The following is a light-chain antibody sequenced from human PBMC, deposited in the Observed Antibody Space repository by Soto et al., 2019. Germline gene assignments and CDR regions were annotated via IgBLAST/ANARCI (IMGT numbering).Light chain of an antibody. CDR1: QNMLTS. V-gene: IGKV1-39*01. Sequence: IQMTQSPSSLSASVGDRVTITCRASQNMLTSLNSYQQTPGKAPKLLIYSPSSLQGRAPSRFSGSGSGTDFTLTINSLQPEDLATYDCQQSYTSPRTVGQGTRVEIK. CDR3: QQSYTSPRT. CDR2: SPS. J-gene: IGKJ1*01.